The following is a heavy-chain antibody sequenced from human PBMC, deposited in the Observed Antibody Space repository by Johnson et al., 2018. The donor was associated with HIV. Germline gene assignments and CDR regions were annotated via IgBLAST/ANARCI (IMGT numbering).Heavy chain of an antibody. D-gene: IGHD6-13*01. Sequence: QVQLVESGGGVVQPGGSLRLSCAASGFIFSYYGMHWVRQAPGKGLEWVAFIRYDGSNKYYADSVKGRFTISRDNSKNTLYLQRNSLRAEDTAVYYCAKGLGRAAAGTRNAFDIWGQGTMVTVSS. J-gene: IGHJ3*02. CDR3: AKGLGRAAAGTRNAFDI. CDR1: GFIFSYYG. CDR2: IRYDGSNK. V-gene: IGHV3-30*02.